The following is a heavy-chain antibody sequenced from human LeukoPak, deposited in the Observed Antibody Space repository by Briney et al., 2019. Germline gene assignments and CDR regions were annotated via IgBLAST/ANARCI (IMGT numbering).Heavy chain of an antibody. D-gene: IGHD3-10*01. CDR2: ISNSGDRI. CDR3: ARDSDRVRDY. CDR1: GFMSTLYS. Sequence: GGSLRLSCTTSGFMSTLYSMSWVRQSPGKGLELISYISNSGDRIYYADSVKGRFTISRDNVKNSLYLQMNSLRAEDSAVYYCARDSDRVRDYWGQGTLVTVSS. V-gene: IGHV3-48*01. J-gene: IGHJ4*02.